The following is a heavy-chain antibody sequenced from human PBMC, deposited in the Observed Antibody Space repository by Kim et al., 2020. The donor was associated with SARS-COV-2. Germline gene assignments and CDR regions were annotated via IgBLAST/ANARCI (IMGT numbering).Heavy chain of an antibody. J-gene: IGHJ3*02. Sequence: SETLSLTCAVSGGSISSSNWWSWVRQPPGKGLEWIGEIYHSGSTNYNPSLKSRVTISVDKPKNQFSLKLSSVTAADTAVYYCARDNLWFGDERGAFDIWGQGTMVTVSS. D-gene: IGHD3-10*01. CDR1: GGSISSSNW. CDR3: ARDNLWFGDERGAFDI. V-gene: IGHV4-4*02. CDR2: IYHSGST.